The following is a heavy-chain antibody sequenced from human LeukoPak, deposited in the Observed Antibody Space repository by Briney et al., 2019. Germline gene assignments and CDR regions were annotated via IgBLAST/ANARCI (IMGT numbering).Heavy chain of an antibody. CDR3: ARGSTLDAFDI. Sequence: GGSLRLSCAASGFTFSSYDTHWVRQATGKGLEWVSAIGTAGDPYYPGSVKGRFTISRENAKSSLYLQMNSLRGGDTAVYYCARGSTLDAFDIWGQGTMVTVSS. J-gene: IGHJ3*02. CDR2: IGTAGDP. D-gene: IGHD2-2*01. V-gene: IGHV3-13*05. CDR1: GFTFSSYD.